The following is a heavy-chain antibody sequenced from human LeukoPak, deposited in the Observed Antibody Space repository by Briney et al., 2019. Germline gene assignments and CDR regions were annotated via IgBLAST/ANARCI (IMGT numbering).Heavy chain of an antibody. D-gene: IGHD5-18*01. CDR1: GGTFSSYA. CDR3: ARHRDTAMVTPFDY. Sequence: ASVKVSCKASGGTFSSYAISWVRQAPGQGLEWMGGIIPIFGTANYAQMFQGRVTITADESTSTAYMELSSLRSEDTAVYYCARHRDTAMVTPFDYWGQGTLVTVSS. J-gene: IGHJ4*02. CDR2: IIPIFGTA. V-gene: IGHV1-69*13.